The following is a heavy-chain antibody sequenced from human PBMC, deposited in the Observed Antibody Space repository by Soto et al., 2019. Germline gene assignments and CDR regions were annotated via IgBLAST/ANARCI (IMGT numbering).Heavy chain of an antibody. CDR1: GFSFSSYA. CDR2: ISYDGRNK. Sequence: QVQLVESGGGVVQPGRSLRLSCAASGFSFSSYAMHWVRQAPGKGLEWVAVISYDGRNKYYADSVKGRITISRDNSKNTLYLEMNSLRGEDTAVYYCARDVRHQPDYRGQGALVTVSS. CDR3: ARDVRHQPDY. V-gene: IGHV3-30*04. J-gene: IGHJ4*02.